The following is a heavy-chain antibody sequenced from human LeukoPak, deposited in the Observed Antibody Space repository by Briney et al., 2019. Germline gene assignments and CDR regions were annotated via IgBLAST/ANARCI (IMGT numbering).Heavy chain of an antibody. CDR2: INPNSGGT. Sequence: ASVKVSCKPSGYTFTRYYMLWVRQAPAPGREWIGRINPNSGGTNYAQKFQGRVTMTRDTSNSQAYMELSSLRSDDTAVYYCARDFGQWLRPDSFDIWGQGTMVTVSS. V-gene: IGHV1-2*06. CDR1: GYTFTRYY. CDR3: ARDFGQWLRPDSFDI. D-gene: IGHD6-19*01. J-gene: IGHJ3*02.